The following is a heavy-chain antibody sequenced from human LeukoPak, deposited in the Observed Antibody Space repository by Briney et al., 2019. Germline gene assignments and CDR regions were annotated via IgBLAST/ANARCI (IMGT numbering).Heavy chain of an antibody. V-gene: IGHV4-31*03. CDR2: IYYSGST. J-gene: IGHJ4*02. Sequence: ASQTLSLTCTVSGGSISSGGYYWSWIRQHPGKGLEWIGYIYYSGSTYYNPSLKSRVTISVDTSKNQFSLKLSSVTAADTAVYYCAGDALERGYSGYVFDYWGQGTLVTVSS. D-gene: IGHD5-12*01. CDR3: AGDALERGYSGYVFDY. CDR1: GGSISSGGYY.